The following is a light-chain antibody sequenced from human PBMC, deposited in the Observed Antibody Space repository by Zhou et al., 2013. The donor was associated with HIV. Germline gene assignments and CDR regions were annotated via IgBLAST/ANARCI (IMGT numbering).Light chain of an antibody. CDR2: KAS. V-gene: IGKV1-5*03. CDR3: QQHETLPLT. Sequence: DIQMTQSPSILSASVGDRVTITCRASQNMNKWVAWYQHKPGRAPKVLIYKASTLETGVPSRFSGSGSGTHFSFTITSLQAEDIATYHCQQHETLPLTFGGGTKVEIK. J-gene: IGKJ4*01. CDR1: QNMNKW.